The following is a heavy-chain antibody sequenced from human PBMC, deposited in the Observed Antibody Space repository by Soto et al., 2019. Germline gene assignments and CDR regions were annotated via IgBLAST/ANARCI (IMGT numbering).Heavy chain of an antibody. Sequence: SLRLSCAASGFTFISYGMHWVRQAPGKGLEWVAVIWYDGSNKYYADSVKGRFTISRDNSKNTLYLQMNSLRAEDTAVYYCARARWNYRLPDYWGQGTLVTVSS. V-gene: IGHV3-33*01. CDR3: ARARWNYRLPDY. CDR1: GFTFISYG. CDR2: IWYDGSNK. D-gene: IGHD1-7*01. J-gene: IGHJ4*02.